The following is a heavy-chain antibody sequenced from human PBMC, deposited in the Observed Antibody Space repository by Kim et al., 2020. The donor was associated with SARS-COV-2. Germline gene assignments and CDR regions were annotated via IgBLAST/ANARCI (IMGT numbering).Heavy chain of an antibody. D-gene: IGHD3-9*01. CDR3: ARDRHDILTGYVIGYYYYGMDV. J-gene: IGHJ6*02. CDR2: ISYDGSNK. Sequence: GGSLRLSCAASGFTFSSYAMHWVRQAPGKGLEWVAVISYDGSNKYYADSVKGRFTISRDNSKNTLYLQMNSLRAEDTAVYYCARDRHDILTGYVIGYYYYGMDVWDQGTTVTVSS. CDR1: GFTFSSYA. V-gene: IGHV3-30*04.